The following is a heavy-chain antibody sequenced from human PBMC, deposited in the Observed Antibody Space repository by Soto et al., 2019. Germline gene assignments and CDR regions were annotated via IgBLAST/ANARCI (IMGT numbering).Heavy chain of an antibody. CDR3: ARKAIFGVVRGLYYYGMDV. J-gene: IGHJ6*02. D-gene: IGHD3-3*01. V-gene: IGHV4-4*02. CDR1: GGSISSSNW. CDR2: IYHSGST. Sequence: SETLSLTCAVSGGSISSSNWWSWVHQPPGKGLEWIGEIYHSGSTNYNPSLKSRVTISVDKSKNQFSLKLSSVTAADTAVYYCARKAIFGVVRGLYYYGMDVWGQGTTVTVSS.